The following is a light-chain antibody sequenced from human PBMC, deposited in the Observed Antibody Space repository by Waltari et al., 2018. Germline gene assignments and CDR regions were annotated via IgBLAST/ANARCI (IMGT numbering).Light chain of an antibody. CDR3: QAWDSSTYHVV. J-gene: IGLJ2*01. V-gene: IGLV3-1*01. CDR1: KLGAKY. CDR2: QDT. Sequence: SSELTQPPSVSVSPAQTARITCAGDKLGAKYACWYQQKPGQSPVVVLYQDTKRPSGIPERFSGSNSGNTATLTISGTQAMDGADCYCQAWDSSTYHVVFGGGTKLTVL.